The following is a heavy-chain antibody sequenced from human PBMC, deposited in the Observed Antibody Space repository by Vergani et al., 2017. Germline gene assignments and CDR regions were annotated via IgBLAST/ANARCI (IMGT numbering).Heavy chain of an antibody. Sequence: EVQLVESGGGLVQPGGSLRLSCAASGFTFSSYEMNWVRQAPGKGLEWVSYISSSGSTIYYADSVKGRFTISRDNAKNSLYLQMTSLRAEDTAVYYCARGERVLLWFGEPPNYWGQGTLVTVSS. CDR1: GFTFSSYE. J-gene: IGHJ4*02. CDR2: ISSSGSTI. CDR3: ARGERVLLWFGEPPNY. D-gene: IGHD3-10*01. V-gene: IGHV3-48*03.